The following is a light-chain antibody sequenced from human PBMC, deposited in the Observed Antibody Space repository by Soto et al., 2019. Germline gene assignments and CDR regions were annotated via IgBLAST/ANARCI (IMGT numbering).Light chain of an antibody. V-gene: IGKV3-11*01. Sequence: EIVLTQSPATLSLSPGERATLSCRASQSVRSYLAWYQQKPGQAPRLLIYDASSRATGIPARFSGSESGTDFTLTISTLEPEDFAVYYCQQHNNWPITFGQGTRLEIK. CDR2: DAS. CDR1: QSVRSY. J-gene: IGKJ5*01. CDR3: QQHNNWPIT.